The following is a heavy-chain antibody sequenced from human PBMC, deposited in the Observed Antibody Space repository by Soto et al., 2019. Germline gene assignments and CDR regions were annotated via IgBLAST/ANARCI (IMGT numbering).Heavy chain of an antibody. J-gene: IGHJ6*03. D-gene: IGHD3-3*01. V-gene: IGHV1-8*01. Sequence: ASVKVSCKASGYTFTSYDINWVRQATGQGLEWMGWMNPNSGNTGYAQKFQGRVTMTRNTSISTAYMELSSLRSEDTAVYYCARKGDFWSGYYYYYYYMDVWGKGTTVTVSS. CDR2: MNPNSGNT. CDR1: GYTFTSYD. CDR3: ARKGDFWSGYYYYYYYMDV.